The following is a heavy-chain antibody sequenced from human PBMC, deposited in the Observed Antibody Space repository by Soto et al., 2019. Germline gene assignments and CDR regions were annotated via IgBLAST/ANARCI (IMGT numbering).Heavy chain of an antibody. CDR3: ARAGPNPKLWFGELFGYYYYMDV. CDR1: GGSSSGYY. D-gene: IGHD3-10*01. J-gene: IGHJ6*03. V-gene: IGHV4-34*01. Sequence: SETLSLTCAVYGGSSSGYYWSWIRQPPGKGLEWIGEINHSGSTNYNPSLKSRVTISVDTSKNQFSLKLSSVTAADTAVYYCARAGPNPKLWFGELFGYYYYMDVWGKGTTVTVSS. CDR2: INHSGST.